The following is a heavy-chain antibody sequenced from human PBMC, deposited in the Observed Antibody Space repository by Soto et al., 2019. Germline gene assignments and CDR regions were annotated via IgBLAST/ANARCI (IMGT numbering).Heavy chain of an antibody. CDR3: ARIVRGYDRD. CDR2: IYYSGST. CDR1: GGSISSYY. Sequence: SETLSLTCTVSGGSISSYYWSWIRQPPGKGLEWIGYIYYSGSTNYNPSLKSRVTISVDTSKNQFSLKLSSVTTADTAVYYCARIVRGYDRDWGQGTLVTVSS. J-gene: IGHJ4*02. D-gene: IGHD5-12*01. V-gene: IGHV4-59*01.